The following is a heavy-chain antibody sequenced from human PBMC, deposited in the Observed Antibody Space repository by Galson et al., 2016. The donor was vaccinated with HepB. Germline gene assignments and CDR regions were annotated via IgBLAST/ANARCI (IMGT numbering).Heavy chain of an antibody. CDR3: AKEGDYYGSGSYFRY. CDR2: ISGSGGTT. CDR1: GFSFSSYA. Sequence: SLRLSCAASGFSFSSYAMSWVRQAPGKGLEWVSAISGSGGTTYYADSVKGRFTISRANSKNTLYLQMNSLRAEDTAVYYCAKEGDYYGSGSYFRYWGQGTLVTVSS. V-gene: IGHV3-23*01. J-gene: IGHJ4*02. D-gene: IGHD3-10*01.